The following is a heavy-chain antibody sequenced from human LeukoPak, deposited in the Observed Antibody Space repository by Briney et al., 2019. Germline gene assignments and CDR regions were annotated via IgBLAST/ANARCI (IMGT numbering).Heavy chain of an antibody. D-gene: IGHD2-15*01. J-gene: IGHJ4*02. CDR2: IIPIFGTA. Sequence: SVKVSCTASGGTFSSYAISWVRQAPGQGLEWMGGIIPIFGTANYAQKFQGRVTITADESTSTAYMELSSLRSEDTAVYYCARGQTPLRIFDYWGQGTLVTVSS. CDR1: GGTFSSYA. CDR3: ARGQTPLRIFDY. V-gene: IGHV1-69*13.